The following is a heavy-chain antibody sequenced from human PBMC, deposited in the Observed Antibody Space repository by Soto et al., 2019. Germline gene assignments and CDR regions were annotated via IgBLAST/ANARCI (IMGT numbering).Heavy chain of an antibody. Sequence: QVQLVQSGAEVKKPGASVKVSCEASGYTFTSYAIHSVRQAPGQRLEWMGWINVGNGNTKYSQKFQGRVTITRDTSASTAYMELSSLRSEDTAVYYCARSVGAALSDYWGQGTLVTVSS. V-gene: IGHV1-3*01. CDR3: ARSVGAALSDY. CDR1: GYTFTSYA. J-gene: IGHJ4*02. CDR2: INVGNGNT. D-gene: IGHD1-26*01.